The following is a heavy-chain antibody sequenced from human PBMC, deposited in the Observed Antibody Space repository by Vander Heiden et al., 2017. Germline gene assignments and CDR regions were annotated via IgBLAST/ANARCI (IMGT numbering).Heavy chain of an antibody. V-gene: IGHV1-8*01. Sequence: QVQLVQSGAEVKKPGASVKVSCKASGYTFTSFYIHWVRQATGQGLEWMGWMNPDSEDTGYAQKFQGRVSMTRNTSITTAYMELSSLTSEDTAVYFCARGHTGGLDVWGPGTTVAVSS. CDR2: MNPDSEDT. CDR1: GYTFTSFY. J-gene: IGHJ6*02. CDR3: ARGHTGGLDV.